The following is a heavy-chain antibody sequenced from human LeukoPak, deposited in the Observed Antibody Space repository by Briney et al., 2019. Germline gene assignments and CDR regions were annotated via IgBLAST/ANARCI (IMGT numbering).Heavy chain of an antibody. J-gene: IGHJ3*02. Sequence: GGSLRLSCAASGFIFSDHYMDWVRQAPGKGLEWVGRTRNEANIYTTKYAASVKGRFTISRDDSKNSLYLQMNSLKTEDTAVYYCASPVGATTVRAFDIWGQGTMVTVPS. CDR2: TRNEANIYTT. D-gene: IGHD1-26*01. V-gene: IGHV3-72*01. CDR3: ASPVGATTVRAFDI. CDR1: GFIFSDHY.